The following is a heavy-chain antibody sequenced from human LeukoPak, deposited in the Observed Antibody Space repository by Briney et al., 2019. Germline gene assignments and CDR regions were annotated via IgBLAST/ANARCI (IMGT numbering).Heavy chain of an antibody. CDR2: IKQDGSKK. V-gene: IGHV3-7*01. CDR3: ARDKVVRLQEYYYYGMDV. CDR1: GFPFSSYW. J-gene: IGHJ6*01. D-gene: IGHD3-16*01. Sequence: GGSLRLSCVASGFPFSSYWMTWVRQAPGKGLEWVANIKQDGSKKSYVDSVKGRFTISRDNSKNTLYVQMNSLRAEDTAVYYCARDKVVRLQEYYYYGMDVWGQGTTVTVSS.